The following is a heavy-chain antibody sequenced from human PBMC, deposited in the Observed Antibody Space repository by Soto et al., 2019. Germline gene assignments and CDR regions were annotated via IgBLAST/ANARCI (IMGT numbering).Heavy chain of an antibody. Sequence: SETLSLTCAAYGGSFSGYDWSWIRQPPGKGLEWIGEINHSGSTNYNPSLKSRVTISVDTSKNQFSLKLSSVTAADTAVYYCARGGGCSGGSCYSGSSNYWGQGTLVTVS. CDR2: INHSGST. CDR1: GGSFSGYD. J-gene: IGHJ4*02. V-gene: IGHV4-34*01. CDR3: ARGGGCSGGSCYSGSSNY. D-gene: IGHD2-15*01.